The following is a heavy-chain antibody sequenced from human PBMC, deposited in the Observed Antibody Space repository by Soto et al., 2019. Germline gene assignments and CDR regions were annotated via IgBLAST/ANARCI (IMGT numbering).Heavy chain of an antibody. V-gene: IGHV1-69*01. Sequence: QVQLVQSGAEVKKPGSSVKVSCKASGGTFSSYSINWVRQAPGQVLEWMGGIIPIFGTANYAQKFQGRVTLTADESTSTAHMELSSLRNEDTAVYYCARPFQSWPGGWYFDLWGRGTLVTVSS. CDR1: GGTFSSYS. D-gene: IGHD3-16*01. J-gene: IGHJ2*01. CDR2: IIPIFGTA. CDR3: ARPFQSWPGGWYFDL.